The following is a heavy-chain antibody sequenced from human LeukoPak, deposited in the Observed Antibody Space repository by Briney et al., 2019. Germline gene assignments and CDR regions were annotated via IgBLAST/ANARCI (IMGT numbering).Heavy chain of an antibody. CDR1: GGSISSSSYY. J-gene: IGHJ3*02. Sequence: PSETLSLTCTVSGGSISSSSYYWGWIRQPPGKGLEWIGSIYYSGSTYYNPSLKSRVSISVDTSKNQFSLKLSSVTAADTAVYYCARSMIVVARAFDIWGQGTMVTVSS. V-gene: IGHV4-39*07. CDR3: ARSMIVVARAFDI. CDR2: IYYSGST. D-gene: IGHD3-22*01.